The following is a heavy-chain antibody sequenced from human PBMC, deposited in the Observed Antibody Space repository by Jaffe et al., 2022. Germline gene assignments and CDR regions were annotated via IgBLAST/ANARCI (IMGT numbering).Heavy chain of an antibody. CDR3: ARQLNRIAVAGTRWFDP. Sequence: QLQLQESGPGLVKPSETLSLTCTVSGGSISSSSYYWGWIRQPPGKGLEWIGSIYYSGSTYYNPSLKSRVTISVDTSKNQFSLKLSSVTAADTAVYYCARQLNRIAVAGTRWFDPWGQGTLVTVSS. CDR2: IYYSGST. V-gene: IGHV4-39*01. D-gene: IGHD6-19*01. CDR1: GGSISSSSYY. J-gene: IGHJ5*02.